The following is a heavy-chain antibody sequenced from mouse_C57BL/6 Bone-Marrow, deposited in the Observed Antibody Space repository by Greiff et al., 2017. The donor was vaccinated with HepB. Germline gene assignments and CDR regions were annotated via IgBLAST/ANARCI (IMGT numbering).Heavy chain of an antibody. D-gene: IGHD2-5*01. V-gene: IGHV5-9-1*02. CDR3: TRDCSNYPDY. CDR2: ISSGGDYI. Sequence: DVMLVESGEGLVKPGGSLKLSCAASGFTFSSYAMSWVRQTPEKRLEWVAYISSGGDYIYYADTVKGRFTISRDNARNTLYLQMSSLKSEDTAMYYCTRDCSNYPDYWGQGTTLTVSS. J-gene: IGHJ2*01. CDR1: GFTFSSYA.